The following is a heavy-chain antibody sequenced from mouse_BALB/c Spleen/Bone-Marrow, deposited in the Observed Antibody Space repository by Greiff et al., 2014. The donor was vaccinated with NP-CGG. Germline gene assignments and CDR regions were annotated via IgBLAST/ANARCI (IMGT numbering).Heavy chain of an antibody. J-gene: IGHJ2*01. CDR2: IWGGGST. CDR1: GFSLTRYS. D-gene: IGHD2-1*01. V-gene: IGHV2-6-4*01. CDR3: ARLDGNYGYYFDY. Sequence: VHLVESGPGLVAPSQSLSITCTVSGFSLTRYSVHWVRQPPGKGLEWLGMIWGGGSTDYNSALKSRLSISKDNSKSQVFLKMNRLQTDYTAMYFCARLDGNYGYYFDYWGQGTTLTVSS.